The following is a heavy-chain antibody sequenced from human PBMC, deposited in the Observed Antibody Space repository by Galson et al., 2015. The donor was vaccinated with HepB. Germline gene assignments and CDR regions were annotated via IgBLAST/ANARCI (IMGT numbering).Heavy chain of an antibody. V-gene: IGHV3-23*01. CDR1: GFTFSSYT. CDR3: AKVGGASGWFHDAFDI. J-gene: IGHJ3*02. CDR2: INGRGLST. D-gene: IGHD6-19*01. Sequence: SLRLSCAASGFTFSSYTMSWVRQPPGKGLEWVSAINGRGLSTYYADSGKGRFTMSRDNSKNTVYLQMDSLRAEDTAVYYCAKVGGASGWFHDAFDIWGQGTMVTVSS.